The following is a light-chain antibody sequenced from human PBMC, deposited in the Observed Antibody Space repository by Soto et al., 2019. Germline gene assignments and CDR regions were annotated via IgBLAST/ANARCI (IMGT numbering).Light chain of an antibody. CDR1: QGVTTN. CDR2: GAS. V-gene: IGKV3-15*01. CDR3: QQYNNWPQT. J-gene: IGKJ1*01. Sequence: EIVMTQSPGTLSVSPGERATLSCRAGQGVTTNFAWYQQKSGQSPRLLIYGASTRATGIPARISGSGSGKDLNLTISSLQSEDFAVYYCQQYNNWPQTFGQGTKLE.